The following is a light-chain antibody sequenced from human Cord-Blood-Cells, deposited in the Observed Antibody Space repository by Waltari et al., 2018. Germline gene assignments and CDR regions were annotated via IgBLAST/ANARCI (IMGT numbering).Light chain of an antibody. CDR1: QSISSY. CDR3: QQSYSTLYT. CDR2: AAS. Sequence: DIQMTQSPSSLSAPVGDRVTITCRASQSISSYLNWYQQKPGKAPKLLIYAASSLQSGVPSKFSGSGSGTDFTLTISSLQPEDFATYYCQQSYSTLYTFGQGTKLEIK. V-gene: IGKV1-39*01. J-gene: IGKJ2*01.